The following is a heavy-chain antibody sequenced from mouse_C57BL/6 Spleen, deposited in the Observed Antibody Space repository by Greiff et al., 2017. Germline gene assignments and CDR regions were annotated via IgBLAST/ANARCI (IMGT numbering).Heavy chain of an antibody. CDR3: ARELLRRSYWYFDV. J-gene: IGHJ1*03. CDR2: ISSGSSTI. Sequence: EVHLVESGGGLVKPGGSLKLSCAASGFTFSDYGMHWVRQAPEKGLEWVAYISSGSSTIYYADTVKGRFTISRDNAKNTLFLQMTSLRSEDTAMYYCARELLRRSYWYFDVWGTGTTVTVSS. D-gene: IGHD1-1*01. CDR1: GFTFSDYG. V-gene: IGHV5-17*01.